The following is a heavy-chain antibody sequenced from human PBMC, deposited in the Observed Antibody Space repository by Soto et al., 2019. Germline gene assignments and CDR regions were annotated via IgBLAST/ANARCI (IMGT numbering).Heavy chain of an antibody. J-gene: IGHJ2*01. CDR3: VKDDRILGRRYFDL. CDR2: ISFSDGGT. Sequence: GGSLRLSCASSGFTFASYNMLWVRQAPGKGLEWVSSISFSDGGTYYADSVKGRLTISRDNSKNTLFLQMNSLRVEDTAVYYCVKDDRILGRRYFDLWGRGTLVTVSS. V-gene: IGHV3-23*01. CDR1: GFTFASYN. D-gene: IGHD2-15*01.